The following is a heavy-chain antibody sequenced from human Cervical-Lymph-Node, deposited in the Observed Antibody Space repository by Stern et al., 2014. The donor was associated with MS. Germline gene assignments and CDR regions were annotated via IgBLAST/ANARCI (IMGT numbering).Heavy chain of an antibody. V-gene: IGHV1-3*01. CDR1: GYFFTSYA. CDR3: ARPVGRWGGTSAARYWYFDL. CDR2: INPGNGYT. D-gene: IGHD4-23*01. J-gene: IGHJ2*01. Sequence: VQLVQPGAEVKKPGASVKVSCKASGYFFTSYAMHWVRQAPGQRLEWMGWINPGNGYTKYSQKLQGRVTITRDTSEKTAYMELSSLRSEDTAVYYCARPVGRWGGTSAARYWYFDLWGRGTLVTVSS.